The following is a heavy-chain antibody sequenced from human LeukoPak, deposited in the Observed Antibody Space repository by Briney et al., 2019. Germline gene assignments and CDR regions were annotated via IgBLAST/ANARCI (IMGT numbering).Heavy chain of an antibody. CDR3: ARGSRGGIAAAGLIDY. D-gene: IGHD6-13*01. CDR2: IYYSGST. J-gene: IGHJ4*02. Sequence: KPSETLSLTCTVSGGSISSTTYYWGWIRQPPGKGLEWIGSIYYSGSTYYSPSLKSRVTISVNTSKNQFSLKLSSVTAADTAVYYCARGSRGGIAAAGLIDYWGQGTLVTVSS. V-gene: IGHV4-39*07. CDR1: GGSISSTTYY.